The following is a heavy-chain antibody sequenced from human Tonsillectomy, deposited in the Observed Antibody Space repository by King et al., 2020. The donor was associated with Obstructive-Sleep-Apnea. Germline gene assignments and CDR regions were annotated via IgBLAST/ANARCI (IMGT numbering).Heavy chain of an antibody. CDR2: ISGSGGST. CDR1: GFTFSSYA. Sequence: VQLVESGGGLVQPGGSLSLSCAASGFTFSSYAMSWVRQAPGKGLEWVSAISGSGGSTYYADSVKGRFTISRDNSKNTLYLQMNSLRAEDTAVYYCAKERTYSYGHPYYFDYWGQGTLVTVSS. V-gene: IGHV3-23*04. D-gene: IGHD5-18*01. CDR3: AKERTYSYGHPYYFDY. J-gene: IGHJ4*02.